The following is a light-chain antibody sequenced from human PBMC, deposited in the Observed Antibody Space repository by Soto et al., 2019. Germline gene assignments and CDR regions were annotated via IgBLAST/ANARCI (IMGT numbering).Light chain of an antibody. Sequence: EIVLTQSPGTLSLSPGERATLSCRASQSVSSSYLAWYQQKPGQAPRLLIYVASSRATGIPDRFSGSGSGTDFTHTISRLEPEDFAVYYCQQYGSSPYTFGQGTKVDIK. V-gene: IGKV3-20*01. CDR1: QSVSSSY. CDR2: VAS. J-gene: IGKJ2*01. CDR3: QQYGSSPYT.